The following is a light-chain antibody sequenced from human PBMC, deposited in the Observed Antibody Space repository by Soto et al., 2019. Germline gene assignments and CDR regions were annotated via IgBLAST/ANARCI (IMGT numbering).Light chain of an antibody. CDR3: SSYASSSSYV. V-gene: IGLV2-14*03. CDR2: DVS. CDR1: SSDVGAYNY. J-gene: IGLJ1*01. Sequence: QSVLTQPASVSGSPGQSITISCTGTSSDVGAYNYVSWYQQHPGKAPKLMIYDVSNRPSGVSNRFSGSKSGNTASLTISGLQAGDEAVYYCSSYASSSSYVFETGTKLPVL.